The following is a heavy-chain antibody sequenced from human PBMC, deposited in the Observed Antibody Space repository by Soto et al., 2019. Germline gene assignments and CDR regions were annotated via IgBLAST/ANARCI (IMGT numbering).Heavy chain of an antibody. J-gene: IGHJ4*02. CDR2: IWYDGSNK. V-gene: IGHV3-33*01. Sequence: QVQLVESGGGVVQPGRSLRLSCAASGFTFSSYGMHWVRQAPGKGLEWVAVIWYDGSNKYYADSVKGRFTISRDNSKNTLYLQMNSLRAEDTAVYYCARDSGYSCYTVDYWGQGTLVNVSS. CDR3: ARDSGYSCYTVDY. CDR1: GFTFSSYG. D-gene: IGHD5-12*01.